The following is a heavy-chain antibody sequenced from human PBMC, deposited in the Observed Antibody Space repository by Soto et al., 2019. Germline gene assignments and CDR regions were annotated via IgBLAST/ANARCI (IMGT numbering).Heavy chain of an antibody. J-gene: IGHJ6*02. Sequence: QVQLVESGGGVVQPGRSLRLSCAASGFTFSSYGMHWVRQAPGKGLEWVAVISYDGSNKYYADSVKGRFTISRDNSKNTLYLQMNSLRAEDTAVYYCAKDLGSWYCYGMDVWGQGTTVTVSS. CDR2: ISYDGSNK. CDR3: AKDLGSWYCYGMDV. V-gene: IGHV3-30*18. CDR1: GFTFSSYG. D-gene: IGHD7-27*01.